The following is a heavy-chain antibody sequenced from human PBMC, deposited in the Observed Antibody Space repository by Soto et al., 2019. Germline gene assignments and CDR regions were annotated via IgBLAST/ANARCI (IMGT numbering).Heavy chain of an antibody. Sequence: QVQLVQSGAEAKKPGSSVKVSCKTSGGTFSSYAISWVRQAPGQGLEWMGGIVPLFRTTNYAQKFQGRVTITADTATYTVYMELSRLRSGDTAVDYCVRGGYSSTWSNLLDRSGLDVWGQGTTVTVSS. D-gene: IGHD6-13*01. CDR3: VRGGYSSTWSNLLDRSGLDV. CDR2: IVPLFRTT. V-gene: IGHV1-69*06. CDR1: GGTFSSYA. J-gene: IGHJ6*02.